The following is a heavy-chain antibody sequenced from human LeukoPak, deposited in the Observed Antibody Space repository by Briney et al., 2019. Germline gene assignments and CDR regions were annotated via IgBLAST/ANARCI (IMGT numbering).Heavy chain of an antibody. V-gene: IGHV1-8*03. CDR3: AIALGELFFDY. CDR1: GYTFIAYD. Sequence: ASVTVSFKTSGYTFIAYDINWVRQAAGQGVEWMGWMNPNSGDTVFAQKFQGRVTISTKISINTAYMELSRLTSEDTAIYYCAIALGELFFDYWGQGTPVTVSS. D-gene: IGHD3-10*01. CDR2: MNPNSGDT. J-gene: IGHJ4*02.